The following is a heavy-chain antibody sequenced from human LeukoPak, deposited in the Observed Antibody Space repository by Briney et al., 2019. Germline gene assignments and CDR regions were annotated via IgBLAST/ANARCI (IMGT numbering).Heavy chain of an antibody. V-gene: IGHV4-39*07. CDR1: GGSISSYY. J-gene: IGHJ4*02. CDR2: IYYSGST. CDR3: ARGDPYGSGSPSMIFFDF. Sequence: SETLSLTCTVSGGSISSYYWGWIRQPPGKGLEWIGSIYYSGSTYYYPSLKSRVTISVDTSKNQFSLKLNSVTAADTAVYYCARGDPYGSGSPSMIFFDFWGQGTLVTVSS. D-gene: IGHD3-10*01.